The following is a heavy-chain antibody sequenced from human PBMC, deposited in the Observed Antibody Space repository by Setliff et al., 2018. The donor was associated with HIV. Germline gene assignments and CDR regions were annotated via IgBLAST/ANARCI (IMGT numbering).Heavy chain of an antibody. V-gene: IGHV7-4-1*02. CDR1: GYTLTTYG. CDR3: ARDLYRLDY. Sequence: GASVKVSCKASGYTLTTYGISWVQQAPGQGPEWMGWINTETGNPMYAQGFTGRFVFSLDTSVSTAYLQINSLRAEDTAVYYCARDLYRLDYWGQGTLVTVSS. D-gene: IGHD3-16*01. J-gene: IGHJ4*02. CDR2: INTETGNP.